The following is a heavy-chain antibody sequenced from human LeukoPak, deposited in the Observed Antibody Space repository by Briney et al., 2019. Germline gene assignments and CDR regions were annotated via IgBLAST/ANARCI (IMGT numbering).Heavy chain of an antibody. CDR3: ARGGEDGYNYYFDY. Sequence: SETLSLTCAVYGGSFSGYYWSWIRQPPGKGLEWIGEINHSGSTNYNPSLKSRVTISVDTSKNQFSLKLSSVTAADTAVYYCARGGEDGYNYYFDYWGQGTLVTVSS. CDR1: GGSFSGYY. J-gene: IGHJ4*02. V-gene: IGHV4-34*01. CDR2: INHSGST. D-gene: IGHD5-24*01.